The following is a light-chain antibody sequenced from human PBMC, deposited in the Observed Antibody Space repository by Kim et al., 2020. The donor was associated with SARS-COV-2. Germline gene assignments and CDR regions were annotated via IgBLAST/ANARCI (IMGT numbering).Light chain of an antibody. V-gene: IGLV3-9*01. CDR2: RDS. Sequence: ALRQTARVTCGGNNNGSKMVTCDQPKPDQAPVLVIYRDSNRPSGIPERLSGSNSGNTATLTISRAQAGDEADYYCQVWDSSSVIFGGGTQLTVL. J-gene: IGLJ2*01. CDR1: NNGSKM. CDR3: QVWDSSSVI.